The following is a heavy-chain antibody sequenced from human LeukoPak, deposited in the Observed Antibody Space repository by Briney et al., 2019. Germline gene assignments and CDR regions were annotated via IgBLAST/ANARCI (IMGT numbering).Heavy chain of an antibody. V-gene: IGHV3-9*01. CDR3: AKDGDSSGYYGGDY. D-gene: IGHD3-22*01. J-gene: IGHJ4*02. CDR1: GFTFDDYA. CDR2: ISWNSGSI. Sequence: TGGSLRLSCAASGFTFDDYAMHWVRQAPGKGLEWVSSISWNSGSIGYADSVKGRFTISRDNAKNSLYLQMNSLRAEDTALYYCAKDGDSSGYYGGDYWGQGTLVTVSS.